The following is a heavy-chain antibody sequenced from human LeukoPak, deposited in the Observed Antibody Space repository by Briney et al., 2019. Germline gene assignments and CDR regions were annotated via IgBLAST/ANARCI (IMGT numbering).Heavy chain of an antibody. V-gene: IGHV3-7*01. J-gene: IGHJ4*02. CDR2: IKADGSQK. D-gene: IGHD3-10*01. CDR3: VRDWSDSTSGGGLDY. Sequence: PGGSLRLSCAASGFTFSRHSMSWVRQAPGKGLEWVALIKADGSQKYYVDSVKGRFTISRDNAKNSLFLQMDSLRAEDMAVYHCVRDWSDSTSGGGLDYWGQGALVTVSS. CDR1: GFTFSRHS.